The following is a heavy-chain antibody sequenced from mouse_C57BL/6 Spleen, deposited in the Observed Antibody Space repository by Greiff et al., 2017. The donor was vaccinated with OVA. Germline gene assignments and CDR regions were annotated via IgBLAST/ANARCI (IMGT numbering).Heavy chain of an antibody. D-gene: IGHD1-1*01. V-gene: IGHV5-9*01. CDR2: ISGGGGNT. CDR1: GFTFSSYT. Sequence: EVMLVESGGGLVKPGGSLKLSCAASGFTFSSYTMSWVRQTPEKRLEWVATISGGGGNTYYPDSVKGRFTIYRDNAKNTLYLQMSSLRSEDTALYYYARLTVVSHYYAKDYWGQGTSLTVSS. CDR3: ARLTVVSHYYAKDY. J-gene: IGHJ4*01.